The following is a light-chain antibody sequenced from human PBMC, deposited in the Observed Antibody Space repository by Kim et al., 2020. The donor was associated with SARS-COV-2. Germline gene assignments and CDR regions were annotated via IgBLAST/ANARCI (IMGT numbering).Light chain of an antibody. CDR3: QQYMT. Sequence: TLSLSPGERATLSCRASQSVSSSYLAWYQQKPGQAPRLLIYGASSRATGIPDRFSGSGSGTDFTLTISRLEPEDFAVYYCQQYMTFGQGTEVDIK. J-gene: IGKJ1*01. CDR2: GAS. CDR1: QSVSSSY. V-gene: IGKV3-20*01.